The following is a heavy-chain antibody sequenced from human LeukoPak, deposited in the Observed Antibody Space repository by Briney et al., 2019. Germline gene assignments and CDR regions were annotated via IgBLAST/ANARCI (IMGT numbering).Heavy chain of an antibody. Sequence: PGGSLRLSCAASGFTFDDYGMSWVRQAPGKGLEWVSGINWNGGSTGYADSVKGRFTISRDNAKNSLYLQMNSLRAEDTALYYCARTGLDSSGYYESHYYMDVWGKGTTVTVSS. D-gene: IGHD3-22*01. CDR3: ARTGLDSSGYYESHYYMDV. CDR1: GFTFDDYG. CDR2: INWNGGST. V-gene: IGHV3-20*04. J-gene: IGHJ6*03.